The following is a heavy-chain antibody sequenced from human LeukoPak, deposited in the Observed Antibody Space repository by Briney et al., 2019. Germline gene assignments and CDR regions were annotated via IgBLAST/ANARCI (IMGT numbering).Heavy chain of an antibody. CDR2: ISYDGSNK. CDR1: GFTFSSYA. Sequence: QPGGSLRLSCAASGFTFSSYAMHWVRQAPGKGLEWVAVISYDGSNKYYADSVKGRFTISRDNSKNTLYLQMNSLRAEDTAVYYCASDPYYIHVWGKGTTVTVSS. J-gene: IGHJ6*03. V-gene: IGHV3-30-3*01. CDR3: ASDPYYIHV.